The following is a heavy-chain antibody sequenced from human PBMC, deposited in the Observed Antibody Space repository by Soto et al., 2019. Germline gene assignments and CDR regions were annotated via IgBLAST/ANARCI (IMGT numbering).Heavy chain of an antibody. CDR2: IKMKSEVATT. CDR1: GFTFTNAW. CDR3: TTLGSHYFYPNFDV. Sequence: EVQLVESGGGLVTPGGSLRLSCAASGFTFTNAWMNWVRQAPGKGLEWVGLIKMKSEVATTHYAAPVNGRFTISRDDSKKMLYLQMSNLKTEDTAVYYCTTLGSHYFYPNFDVWGQGTTVTVP. J-gene: IGHJ6*01. V-gene: IGHV3-15*07. D-gene: IGHD1-26*01.